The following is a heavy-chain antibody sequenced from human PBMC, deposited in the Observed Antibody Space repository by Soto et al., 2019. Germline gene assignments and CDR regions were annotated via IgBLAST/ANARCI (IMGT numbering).Heavy chain of an antibody. Sequence: QVQLQQWGAGLLKPSETLSLTCAVYGGSFSGYYWSWIRQPPGKGLEWIGEINHSGSTNYNPSLTSRVTISVDTSKNQFSLKLSSVTAAAQAVYYGARLALRFRGAFDIWGQGTMVTVSS. D-gene: IGHD3-3*01. J-gene: IGHJ3*02. CDR1: GGSFSGYY. V-gene: IGHV4-34*01. CDR2: INHSGST. CDR3: ARLALRFRGAFDI.